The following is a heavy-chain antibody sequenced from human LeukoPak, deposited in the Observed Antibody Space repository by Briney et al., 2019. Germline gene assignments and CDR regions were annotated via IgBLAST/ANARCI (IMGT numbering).Heavy chain of an antibody. CDR1: GYTFTGYY. Sequence: VASVKVSCKAYGYTFTGYYRHWVRQAPGQGLEWMGWINPNSGGTNYAQKFQGRVTMTRDTSISTAYMELSRLRSDDTAVYYCARDLQLYYYDSSGSITWGQGTLVTVSS. CDR2: INPNSGGT. V-gene: IGHV1-2*02. J-gene: IGHJ5*02. CDR3: ARDLQLYYYDSSGSIT. D-gene: IGHD3-22*01.